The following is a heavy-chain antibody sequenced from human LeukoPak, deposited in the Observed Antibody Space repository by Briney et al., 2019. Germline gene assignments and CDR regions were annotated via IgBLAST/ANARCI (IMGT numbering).Heavy chain of an antibody. J-gene: IGHJ4*02. D-gene: IGHD1-1*01. V-gene: IGHV3-48*03. Sequence: GGSLRLSCAASGFTFSSYEMNWVRQAPGKGLEWVSSISSRAGTVYYADSVKGRVTVSRDNAKNSLYLQMNSLRAEDTAVYYCARATSNWNDVRWGQGTLVTVSS. CDR1: GFTFSSYE. CDR2: ISSRAGTV. CDR3: ARATSNWNDVR.